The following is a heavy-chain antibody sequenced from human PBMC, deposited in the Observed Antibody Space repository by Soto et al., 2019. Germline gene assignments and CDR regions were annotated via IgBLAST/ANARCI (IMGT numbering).Heavy chain of an antibody. D-gene: IGHD4-17*01. V-gene: IGHV4-34*01. CDR1: GGSFSGYY. CDR3: ARDKVTTDYYYMDV. Sequence: SSETLSLTCAVYGGSFSGYYWSWIRQPPGKGLEWIGEINHSGSTNYNPSLKSRVTISVDTSKNQFSLKLSSVTAADTAVYYCARDKVTTDYYYMDVWGKGTTVTVSS. J-gene: IGHJ6*03. CDR2: INHSGST.